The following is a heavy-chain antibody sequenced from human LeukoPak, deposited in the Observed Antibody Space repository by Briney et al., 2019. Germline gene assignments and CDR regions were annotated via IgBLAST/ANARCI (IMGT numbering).Heavy chain of an antibody. CDR1: VGSFSGYY. J-gene: IGHJ6*02. V-gene: IGHV4-34*01. D-gene: IGHD6-13*01. CDR3: ARLNSSSWYSYYYYGMDV. CDR2: INHSGST. Sequence: SETLSLTCAVYVGSFSGYYWSWIRQPPGKGLELIGQINHSGSTNYNPSLKSRVPISVDSSKNHFSLKLSSVPAPDTAVYYCARLNSSSWYSYYYYGMDVWGQGTTVTVSS.